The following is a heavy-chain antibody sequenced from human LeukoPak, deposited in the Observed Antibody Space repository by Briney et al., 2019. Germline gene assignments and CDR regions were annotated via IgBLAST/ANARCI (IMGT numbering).Heavy chain of an antibody. Sequence: MSSQTLSLTCTVSGGSISSGSYYWSWIRQPAGKGLEWIGRIYPSGNTNYNPSLKSRVTISVDTSKNQFSLKLSSVTAADTAVYYCAREVRVRSIWFDPWGQGTLVTVSS. D-gene: IGHD3-10*01. CDR3: AREVRVRSIWFDP. CDR2: IYPSGNT. J-gene: IGHJ5*02. CDR1: GGSISSGSYY. V-gene: IGHV4-61*02.